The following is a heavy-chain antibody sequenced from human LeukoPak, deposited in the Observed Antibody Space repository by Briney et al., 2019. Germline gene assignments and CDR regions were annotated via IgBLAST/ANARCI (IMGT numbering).Heavy chain of an antibody. CDR3: AKSGGAVSDY. CDR2: ISYDGSNK. CDR1: GFTFSSYA. D-gene: IGHD6-25*01. V-gene: IGHV3-30*04. Sequence: PGRSLILSCAASGFTFSSYAMHWVRQAPGKGLEWAAVISYDGSNKYYADSVKGRFTISRDNSKNTLYLQMNSMRAEDTAIYYCAKSGGAVSDYWGQGTLVTVSS. J-gene: IGHJ4*02.